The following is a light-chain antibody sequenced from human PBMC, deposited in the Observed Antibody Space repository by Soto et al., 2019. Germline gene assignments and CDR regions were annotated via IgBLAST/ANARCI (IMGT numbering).Light chain of an antibody. Sequence: DIQMTQSPSSLSASVGDRVTFTCQASQDISDHLNWSQQKPGKAPKLLIYGATYLETGVPSRFGGSRSGTYFTFTITSLQPEDIATYYCQEYDNLPPVTVGQGTRLESK. J-gene: IGKJ5*01. CDR1: QDISDH. CDR2: GAT. V-gene: IGKV1-33*01. CDR3: QEYDNLPPVT.